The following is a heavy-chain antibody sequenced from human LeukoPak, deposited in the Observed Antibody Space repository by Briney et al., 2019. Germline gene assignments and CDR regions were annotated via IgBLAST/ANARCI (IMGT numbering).Heavy chain of an antibody. CDR3: ARGRQFIITAVHDNYFDY. J-gene: IGHJ4*02. Sequence: SETLSLTCAVYGGSFSGYYWSWTRQPPGKGLEWIGEINHSGSTNYNPSLKSRVTISVDTSKNQFSLKLSSVTAADTAVYYCARGRQFIITAVHDNYFDYWGQGTLVTVSS. V-gene: IGHV4-34*01. CDR2: INHSGST. CDR1: GGSFSGYY. D-gene: IGHD3-16*01.